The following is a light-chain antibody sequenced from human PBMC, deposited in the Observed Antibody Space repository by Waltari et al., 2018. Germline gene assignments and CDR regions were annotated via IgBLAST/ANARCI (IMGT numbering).Light chain of an antibody. Sequence: QSVLTQPPSASGTPGPRVTISCSGSSPNIGSNTRIRYQQLPGTLPKLRIYSNNQRPSGVPDRFSGSKSGTSASLAISGLQSEDEADYYCAAWDDSLNGVVFGGGTKLTVL. CDR1: SPNIGSNT. V-gene: IGLV1-44*01. CDR2: SNN. J-gene: IGLJ2*01. CDR3: AAWDDSLNGVV.